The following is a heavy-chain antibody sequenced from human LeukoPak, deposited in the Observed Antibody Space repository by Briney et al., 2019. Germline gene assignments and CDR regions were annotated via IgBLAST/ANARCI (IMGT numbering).Heavy chain of an antibody. CDR2: ISYDGSNK. V-gene: IGHV3-30*04. CDR1: GFTFSSYA. CDR3: ARDSARYCSSTSCHQFDY. Sequence: PGGSLRLSCAASGFTFSSYAMHWVRQAPGKGLEWVAVISYDGSNKYYAGSVKGRFTISRDNSKNTLYLQMNSLRAEDTAVYYCARDSARYCSSTSCHQFDYWGQGTLVTVSS. D-gene: IGHD2-2*01. J-gene: IGHJ4*02.